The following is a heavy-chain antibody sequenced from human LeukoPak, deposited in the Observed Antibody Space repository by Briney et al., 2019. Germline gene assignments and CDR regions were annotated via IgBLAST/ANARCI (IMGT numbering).Heavy chain of an antibody. CDR2: IIPIFGTA. Sequence: PGASVKVSCKASGYTFTSYDINWVRQAPGQGLEWMGGIIPIFGTANYAQKFQGRVTITADESTSTAYMELSSLRSEDTAVYYCARSPIVVVPAAQTYYYYYYYMDVWGKGTTVTISS. D-gene: IGHD2-2*01. CDR3: ARSPIVVVPAAQTYYYYYYYMDV. J-gene: IGHJ6*03. CDR1: GYTFTSYD. V-gene: IGHV1-69*13.